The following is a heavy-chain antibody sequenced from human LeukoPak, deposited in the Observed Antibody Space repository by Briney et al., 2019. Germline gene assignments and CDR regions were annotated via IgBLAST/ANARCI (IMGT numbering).Heavy chain of an antibody. D-gene: IGHD1-26*01. Sequence: GGSLRLSCAASGFTFSSYSMNWVRQAPGKGLEWVSHITASGTAMFYADSVKGRFTISRDNAKNPLYLQMNSLRDEDTAVYYCASSGSYRFDYWGQGTLVTVSS. CDR1: GFTFSSYS. V-gene: IGHV3-48*02. CDR3: ASSGSYRFDY. J-gene: IGHJ4*02. CDR2: ITASGTAM.